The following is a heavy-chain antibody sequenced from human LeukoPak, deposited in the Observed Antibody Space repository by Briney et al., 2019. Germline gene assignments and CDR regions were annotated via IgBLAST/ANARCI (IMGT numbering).Heavy chain of an antibody. Sequence: KPSETLSLTCIVSGGSISSNYWSWIRQPAGKGLEWIGRIYSSGTTTYIPSLKRRVTMSGDTSKNQLSLRLTSVTAADTAVYYCARIHRRADSNYEDWYFDLWGRGTLVTVSS. V-gene: IGHV4-4*07. CDR2: IYSSGTT. CDR3: ARIHRRADSNYEDWYFDL. D-gene: IGHD4-11*01. J-gene: IGHJ2*01. CDR1: GGSISSNY.